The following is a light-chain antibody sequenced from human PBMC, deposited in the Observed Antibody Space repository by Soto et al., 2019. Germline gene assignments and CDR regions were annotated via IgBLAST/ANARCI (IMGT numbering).Light chain of an antibody. V-gene: IGLV1-51*01. J-gene: IGLJ1*01. CDR2: DNN. CDR1: SSNIGNNY. CDR3: GTWDTTLRLYV. Sequence: QSVLTQPPSVSAAPGQKVTISCSGSSSNIGNNYVSWYQQLPGTAPKLLIYDNNLRPSGIPDRFSGSKSDTSATLGISGLQTGDEAEYYCGTWDTTLRLYVFGTGTKVTVL.